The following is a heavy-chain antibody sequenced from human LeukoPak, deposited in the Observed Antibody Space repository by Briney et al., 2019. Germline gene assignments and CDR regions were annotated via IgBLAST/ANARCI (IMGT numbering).Heavy chain of an antibody. D-gene: IGHD3-22*01. CDR1: GITLSNYG. J-gene: IGHJ4*02. CDR2: ISDSGGRT. Sequence: GGSLRLSCAVSGITLSNYGMSWVRQAPGKGLEWVAGISDSGGRTNYADSVKGRFTISRDNPKNTLYLQMNSLRAEDTAVYFCAKRGVVIRVILVGFHKEAYYFDSWGQGALATVSS. CDR3: AKRGVVIRVILVGFHKEAYYFDS. V-gene: IGHV3-23*01.